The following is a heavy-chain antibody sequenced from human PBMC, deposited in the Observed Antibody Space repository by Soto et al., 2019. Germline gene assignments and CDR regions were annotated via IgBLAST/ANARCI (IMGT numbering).Heavy chain of an antibody. J-gene: IGHJ3*02. Sequence: QGQLQESGPGLVKPSETLSLTCTVSGGSIRTSYWSWIRQPPGKGLEWIGYTYNSGSTNYNPSLKSRVTISVDTSKNQFSLHLSSVTAADTAVYYCARDAFDIWGQGTMVTVSS. V-gene: IGHV4-59*01. CDR1: GGSIRTSY. CDR2: TYNSGST. CDR3: ARDAFDI.